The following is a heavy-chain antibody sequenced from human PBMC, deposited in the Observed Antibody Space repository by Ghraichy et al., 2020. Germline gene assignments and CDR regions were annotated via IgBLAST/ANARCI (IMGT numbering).Heavy chain of an antibody. D-gene: IGHD3-3*01. CDR2: INHSGST. J-gene: IGHJ5*02. Sequence: SETLSLTCAVYGGSFSGYYWSWIRQPPGKGLEWIGEINHSGSTNYNPSLKSRVTISVDTSKNQFSLKLSSVTAADTAVYYCARGRRRITIFGVVIKDGWFDPWGQGTLVTVSS. V-gene: IGHV4-34*01. CDR3: ARGRRRITIFGVVIKDGWFDP. CDR1: GGSFSGYY.